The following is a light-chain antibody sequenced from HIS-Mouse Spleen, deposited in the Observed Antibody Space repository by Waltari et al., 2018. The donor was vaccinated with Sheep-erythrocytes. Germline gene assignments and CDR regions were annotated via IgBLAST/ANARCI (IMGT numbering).Light chain of an antibody. CDR2: DVS. J-gene: IGLJ1*01. Sequence: QSALTQPRSVSGSPGQSVTISCTGTSSDFGGYKHVSWYQQHPGKAPKLMIYDVSKRPSGVPDRFSGLQAEDEADYYCCSYAGSYNHVFATGTKVTVL. CDR1: SSDFGGYKH. V-gene: IGLV2-11*01. CDR3: CSYAGSYNHV.